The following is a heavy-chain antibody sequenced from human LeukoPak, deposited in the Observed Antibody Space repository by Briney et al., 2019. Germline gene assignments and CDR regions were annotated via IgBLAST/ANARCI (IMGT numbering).Heavy chain of an antibody. J-gene: IGHJ4*02. V-gene: IGHV1-18*01. CDR3: ARDHCSSTSCHRLIDY. CDR1: GYTFTSYG. CDR2: ISAYNGNT. Sequence: ASVKVSCKASGYTFTSYGISWVRQAPGQGLEWMGWISAYNGNTNYAQKLQGRVTMTTDTSTSTAYMELRSLRSDDTAVYYRARDHCSSTSCHRLIDYWGQGTLVTVSS. D-gene: IGHD2-2*02.